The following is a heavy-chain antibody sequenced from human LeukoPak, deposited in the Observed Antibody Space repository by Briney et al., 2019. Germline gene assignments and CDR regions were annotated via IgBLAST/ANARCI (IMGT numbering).Heavy chain of an antibody. V-gene: IGHV3-66*01. J-gene: IGHJ4*02. CDR2: IDGGGTT. Sequence: GGSLRLSCAVSGFTVSSDFTSWVRQAPGKGLEWVSKIDGGGTTNYADSVKGRFTVSRDNSKNTVYLQMNSLRVEDTAMYSCANRYSWGQGTLVTVSS. CDR3: ANRYS. CDR1: GFTVSSDF.